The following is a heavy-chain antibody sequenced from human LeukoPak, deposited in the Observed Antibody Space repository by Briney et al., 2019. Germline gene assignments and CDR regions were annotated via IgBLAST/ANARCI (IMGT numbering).Heavy chain of an antibody. Sequence: SETLSLTCTVSGGSISSSSYYWGWIRQPPGKGLEWIGSIYYSGSTYYNPSLKSRVTISVDTSKNQFSLKLSSVTAADTAVYYCARAGQWEPKGFDYWGQGTLVTVSS. CDR2: IYYSGST. CDR1: GGSISSSSYY. D-gene: IGHD1-26*01. V-gene: IGHV4-39*07. J-gene: IGHJ4*02. CDR3: ARAGQWEPKGFDY.